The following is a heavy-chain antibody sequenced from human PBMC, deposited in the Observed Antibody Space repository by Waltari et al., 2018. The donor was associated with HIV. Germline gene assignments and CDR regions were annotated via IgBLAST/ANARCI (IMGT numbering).Heavy chain of an antibody. Sequence: EVQLVESGGGLVRPGLSLRLSCAASGFSFRTYWMHWGRQVPGKGPVWVSRIDQDGSRISYADSVKGRFTISRDNARNILYLQMNSLRVEDTAVYYCARMTSPYFIDYWGLGTLVTVSS. J-gene: IGHJ4*02. V-gene: IGHV3-74*01. CDR3: ARMTSPYFIDY. D-gene: IGHD2-21*02. CDR1: GFSFRTYW. CDR2: IDQDGSRI.